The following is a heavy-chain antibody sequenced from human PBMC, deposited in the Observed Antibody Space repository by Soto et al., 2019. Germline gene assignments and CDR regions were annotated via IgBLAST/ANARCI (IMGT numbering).Heavy chain of an antibody. CDR2: ISGSGGST. J-gene: IGHJ4*02. V-gene: IGHV3-23*01. CDR3: AKVKWELPDYFDY. CDR1: GFTFSSYA. D-gene: IGHD1-26*01. Sequence: GGSLRLSCAASGFTFSSYAMSWVRQAPGKGLEWVSAISGSGGSTYYADSVKGRFTISRDNSKNALYLQMNSLRAEDTAVYYCAKVKWELPDYFDYWGQGTLVTVSS.